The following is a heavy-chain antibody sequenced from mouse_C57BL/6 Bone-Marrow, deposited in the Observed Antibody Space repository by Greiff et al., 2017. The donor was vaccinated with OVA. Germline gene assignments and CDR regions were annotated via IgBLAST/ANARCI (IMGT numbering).Heavy chain of an antibody. CDR2: IRSKSNNYAT. CDR1: GFSFNTYA. V-gene: IGHV10-1*01. Sequence: EVQLVESGGGLVQPKGSLKLSCAASGFSFNTYAMNWVRQAPGKGLEWVARIRSKSNNYATYYADSVKDRFTISRDDSESMLYLQMNNLKTEDTAMYYCVRDWDGGYYAMDYWGQGTSVTVSS. J-gene: IGHJ4*01. D-gene: IGHD4-1*01. CDR3: VRDWDGGYYAMDY.